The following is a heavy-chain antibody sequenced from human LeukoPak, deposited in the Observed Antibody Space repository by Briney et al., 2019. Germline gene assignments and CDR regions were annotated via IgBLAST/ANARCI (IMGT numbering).Heavy chain of an antibody. Sequence: SETLSLTCAVSGGSFSGYYWSWIRQPPGKGLEWIGEINHSGSTNYNPSSKSPITIAVDTSDQQSSPKLSAKTAADTAVYCCAGNAGCYYYDRSGYRYYYYMDVWGKGTTVTVSS. J-gene: IGHJ6*03. CDR1: GGSFSGYY. V-gene: IGHV4-34*01. CDR3: AGNAGCYYYDRSGYRYYYYMDV. CDR2: INHSGST. D-gene: IGHD3-22*01.